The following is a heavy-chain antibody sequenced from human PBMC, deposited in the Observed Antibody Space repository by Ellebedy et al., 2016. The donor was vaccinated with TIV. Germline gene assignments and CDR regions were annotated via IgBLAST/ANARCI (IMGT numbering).Heavy chain of an antibody. CDR3: VRGWYSSGHCDVFAM. J-gene: IGHJ3*02. V-gene: IGHV3-30*03. CDR2: ISVDGRAV. Sequence: GGSLRLSXVGFGFTFSDSVMHWVRQDHGKGLDWVAGISVDGRAVHYPDSVKGRFTISRDNAQNTVYLQMNSLRLEDTAVYYCVRGWYSSGHCDVFAMWGQGTIVTVSS. CDR1: GFTFSDSV. D-gene: IGHD6-19*01.